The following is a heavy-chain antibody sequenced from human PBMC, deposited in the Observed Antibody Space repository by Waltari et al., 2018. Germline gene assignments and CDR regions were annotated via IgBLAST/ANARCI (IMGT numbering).Heavy chain of an antibody. J-gene: IGHJ6*03. Sequence: QVQLVQSGAEVKKPGSSVKVSCKASGGTFSSYAISWVRQAPGQGHEWMGGIIPIFGTANYAQKFQGRVTITADESTSTAYMELSSLRSEDTAVYYCASDSSSSLYYYYYYMDVWGKGTTVTVSS. D-gene: IGHD6-6*01. V-gene: IGHV1-69*01. CDR3: ASDSSSSLYYYYYYMDV. CDR2: IIPIFGTA. CDR1: GGTFSSYA.